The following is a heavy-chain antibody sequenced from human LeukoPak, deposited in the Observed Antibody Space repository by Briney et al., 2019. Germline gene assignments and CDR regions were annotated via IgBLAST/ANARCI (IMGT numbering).Heavy chain of an antibody. J-gene: IGHJ4*02. CDR1: GGTFSSYA. CDR3: ASPNDYGGYFDY. Sequence: SVKVSCKASGGTFSSYAISWVRQAPGQGLEWMGGIIPIFGTANYAQKFQGRVTITADESTSTAYMELSSLRSEDTAVYYCASPNDYGGYFDYWGQGTLVTVSS. V-gene: IGHV1-69*01. CDR2: IIPIFGTA. D-gene: IGHD4-17*01.